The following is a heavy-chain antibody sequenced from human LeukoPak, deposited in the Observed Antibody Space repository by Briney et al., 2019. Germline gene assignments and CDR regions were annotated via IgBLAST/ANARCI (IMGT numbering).Heavy chain of an antibody. J-gene: IGHJ4*02. V-gene: IGHV3-21*01. CDR2: ISSSSSYI. CDR1: GFTFSSYS. D-gene: IGHD3-10*01. CDR3: AGDEYYGSGTPDY. Sequence: PGGSLRLSCAASGFTFSSYSMNWVRQAPGKGPEWVSSISSSSSYIYYADSVKGRFTISRDNAKDSLYLQMNSLRAEDTAVYYCAGDEYYGSGTPDYWGQGTLVTVSS.